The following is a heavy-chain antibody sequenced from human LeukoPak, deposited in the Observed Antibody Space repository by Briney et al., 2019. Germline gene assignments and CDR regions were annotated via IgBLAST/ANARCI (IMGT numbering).Heavy chain of an antibody. CDR3: ARAYYESSAYRHAVYFDY. J-gene: IGHJ4*02. Sequence: ASVKVSCKASGYTFTSSYMHWVRQAPGQGLVWMGIINPSDDSTRYAQKFQGRVTMTKDTSTNTVYMHLSSLSSDDTAVYYCARAYYESSAYRHAVYFDYWGQGTLVTVSS. V-gene: IGHV1-46*01. D-gene: IGHD3-22*01. CDR2: INPSDDST. CDR1: GYTFTSSY.